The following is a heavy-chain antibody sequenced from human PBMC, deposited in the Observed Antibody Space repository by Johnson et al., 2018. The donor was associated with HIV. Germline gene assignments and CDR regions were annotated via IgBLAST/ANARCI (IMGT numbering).Heavy chain of an antibody. Sequence: VQLVESGGGFVQPGGSLRLSCAPSGFTIDDDAIHWVRQAPGKGLEWVSGISWNSDTIGYADSVKGRFAISRDNAKNSLYLQMNSLRAEDTALYYCTRGRHSSGYYTVTFDIWGQGTMVTVS. V-gene: IGHV3-9*01. CDR1: GFTIDDDA. J-gene: IGHJ3*02. CDR2: ISWNSDTI. D-gene: IGHD3-22*01. CDR3: TRGRHSSGYYTVTFDI.